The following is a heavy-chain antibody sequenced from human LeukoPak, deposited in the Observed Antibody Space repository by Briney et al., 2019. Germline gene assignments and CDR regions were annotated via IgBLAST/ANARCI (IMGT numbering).Heavy chain of an antibody. CDR1: GGSISSYY. V-gene: IGHV4-59*08. J-gene: IGHJ4*02. D-gene: IGHD6-19*01. CDR3: ARAETYSSGWYDAFFDY. CDR2: IYYSGST. Sequence: PSETLSLTCTVSGGSISSYYWSWIRQPPGKGLEWIGYIYYSGSTNYNPSLKSRATISVDTSKNHFSLRLRSVTAADTAIYYCARAETYSSGWYDAFFDYWGQGTLVTVSS.